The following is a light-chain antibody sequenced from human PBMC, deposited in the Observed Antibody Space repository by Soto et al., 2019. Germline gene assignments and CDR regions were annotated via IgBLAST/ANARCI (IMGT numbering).Light chain of an antibody. CDR2: DAS. V-gene: IGKV1-5*01. Sequence: DMHMTQSPSTLSASAGYMFTISCRGSQSISRWLAWYKQKPGKAPNLLIYDASSLQSGVPSRLSGIGSGTEFTLTISSKNPDDFATYYCQQYNSNWTFGQGTKVDIK. CDR1: QSISRW. J-gene: IGKJ1*01. CDR3: QQYNSNWT.